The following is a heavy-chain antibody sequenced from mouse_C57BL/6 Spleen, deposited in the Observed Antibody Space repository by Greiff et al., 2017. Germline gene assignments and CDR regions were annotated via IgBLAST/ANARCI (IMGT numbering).Heavy chain of an antibody. CDR3: ARWDDGYLGAMDY. J-gene: IGHJ4*01. Sequence: QVQLQQPGAELVKPGASVKMSCKASGYTFTSYWITWVKQRPGQGLEWIGDIYPGSGSTNYNEKFKSKATLTVDTSSSTAYMQLSSLTSEDSAVYYCARWDDGYLGAMDYWGQGTSVTVSS. V-gene: IGHV1-55*01. D-gene: IGHD2-3*01. CDR1: GYTFTSYW. CDR2: IYPGSGST.